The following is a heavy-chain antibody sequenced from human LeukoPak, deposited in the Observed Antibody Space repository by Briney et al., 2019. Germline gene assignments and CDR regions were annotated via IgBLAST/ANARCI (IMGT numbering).Heavy chain of an antibody. D-gene: IGHD3-3*01. V-gene: IGHV1-2*02. J-gene: IGHJ4*02. CDR1: GYTFTGYY. CDR3: ARSGLRFLEWLLFNY. Sequence: GASVKVSCKASGYTFTGYYMHWVRQAPGQGLEWMGWINPNSGGTNYAQKFQGRVTMTRDTSISTAYMELSRLRSDDTAVYYCARSGLRFLEWLLFNYWGQGTLVTVSS. CDR2: INPNSGGT.